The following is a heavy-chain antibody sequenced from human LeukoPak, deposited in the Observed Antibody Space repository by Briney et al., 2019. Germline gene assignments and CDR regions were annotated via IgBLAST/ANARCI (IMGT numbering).Heavy chain of an antibody. J-gene: IGHJ4*02. V-gene: IGHV3-48*01. CDR3: ARAVERGYSYGYYFDY. CDR2: ISSSSSTI. Sequence: GGSLRLSCAASGFTFSSYSMNWVRQAPGKGLDGGSYISSSSSTIYYADSVKGRFTISRDNAKNSLYLQMNSLRAEDTAVYYCARAVERGYSYGYYFDYWGQGTLVTVSS. CDR1: GFTFSSYS. D-gene: IGHD5-18*01.